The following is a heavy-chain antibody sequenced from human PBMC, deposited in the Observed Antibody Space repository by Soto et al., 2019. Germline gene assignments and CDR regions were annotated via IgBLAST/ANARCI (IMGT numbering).Heavy chain of an antibody. CDR2: ISVNDGAT. V-gene: IGHV3-23*01. CDR3: AKGGVIATFGGVVVPYYFDS. J-gene: IGHJ4*02. CDR1: GFIFRNNG. Sequence: GGSLRLSCAVSGFIFRNNGVSWVRQAPGKGLEWVSGISVNDGATYYADSVKARFTISRDNSKDTLYLQMNNLRTDDTALYYCAKGGVIATFGGVVVPYYFDSWGQGTPVTVSS. D-gene: IGHD3-16*02.